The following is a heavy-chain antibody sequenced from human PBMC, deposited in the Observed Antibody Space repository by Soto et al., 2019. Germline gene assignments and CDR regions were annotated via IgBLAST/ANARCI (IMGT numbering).Heavy chain of an antibody. Sequence: QVQLHETGPGLVKPSETLSLTCAVSGGSDGSRPYYWSWIRQPPGKGLEWIGYVAYTGTTNYNPSLKSRVTISVDTSKNQVSLKLTSLTAADTAVYYCAMAGNYRYFDYWGQRILVTVSS. D-gene: IGHD1-7*01. CDR2: VAYTGTT. V-gene: IGHV4-61*01. J-gene: IGHJ4*02. CDR1: GGSDGSRPYY. CDR3: AMAGNYRYFDY.